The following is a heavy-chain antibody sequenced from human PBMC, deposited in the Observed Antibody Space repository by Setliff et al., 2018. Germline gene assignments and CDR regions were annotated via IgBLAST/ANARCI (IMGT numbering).Heavy chain of an antibody. Sequence: SETLSLTCTVSGGPFSGASIWGWSRQPPGKGLGWIGYVFFTGDTDYNPSLGSRVTISLDRSKTQFSLKLSSVTAADTAVYYCARGGVTAVWDLTDWGQGTLVTVSS. V-gene: IGHV4-59*01. J-gene: IGHJ4*02. D-gene: IGHD2-21*02. CDR1: GGPFSGAS. CDR3: ARGGVTAVWDLTD. CDR2: VFFTGDT.